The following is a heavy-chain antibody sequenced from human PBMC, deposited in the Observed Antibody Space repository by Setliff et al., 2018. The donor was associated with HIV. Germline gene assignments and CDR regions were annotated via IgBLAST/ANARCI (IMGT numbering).Heavy chain of an antibody. CDR1: GFTFNTSA. D-gene: IGHD3-22*01. Sequence: ASVKVSCKASGFTFNTSAIQWVRQARGRRLEWIGWIVVGSGNTNYAQKFPERVTITRDMSTSTSYMELTNLRSEDTAVYYCAARPGVDSSGYYDYYYMDVWAKGTTVTVSS. J-gene: IGHJ6*03. CDR2: IVVGSGNT. CDR3: AARPGVDSSGYYDYYYMDV. V-gene: IGHV1-58*02.